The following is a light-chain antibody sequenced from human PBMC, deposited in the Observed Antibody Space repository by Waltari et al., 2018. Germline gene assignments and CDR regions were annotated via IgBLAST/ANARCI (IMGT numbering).Light chain of an antibody. CDR3: AAWDDSLNGFV. V-gene: IGLV1-44*01. Sequence: QPVLTQPPSASGTPGQRVSIPCSGGTSNIGRNTVNWYQQLPGAAPKFFIHKNNQRPSGVPDRFSGSKSGTSASLAISGLRSEDEADYYCAAWDDSLNGFVFGTGTKVTVL. CDR2: KNN. J-gene: IGLJ1*01. CDR1: TSNIGRNT.